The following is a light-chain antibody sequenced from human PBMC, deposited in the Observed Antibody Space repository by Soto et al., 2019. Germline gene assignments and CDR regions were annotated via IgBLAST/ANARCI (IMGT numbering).Light chain of an antibody. CDR2: EVN. J-gene: IGLJ1*01. CDR3: SSYAGSSNV. Sequence: QSALTQPPSASGSPGQSVAISCTGTSSDVGGYNYVSWYQQHPGEAPKLMIYEVNKRPSGVPDRFSGPKSGNTASLTVSGLQAEDEADYYCSSYAGSSNVFGTGTKVTVL. CDR1: SSDVGGYNY. V-gene: IGLV2-8*01.